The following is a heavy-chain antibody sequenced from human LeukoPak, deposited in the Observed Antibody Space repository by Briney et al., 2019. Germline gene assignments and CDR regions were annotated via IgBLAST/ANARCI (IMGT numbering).Heavy chain of an antibody. CDR2: INSGGSST. J-gene: IGHJ4*02. D-gene: IGHD3-10*01. V-gene: IGHV3-74*01. Sequence: GGPVTLSCAASGFPFSSYWMHWLPHARGKALVGVSRINSGGSSTSYADSVKGRFTISRDNAKKTLYLQMNSLRAEDTAVYYCARLLWGWYYYGSGSYYNAFVYWGQGTLVTVSS. CDR3: ARLLWGWYYYGSGSYYNAFVY. CDR1: GFPFSSYW.